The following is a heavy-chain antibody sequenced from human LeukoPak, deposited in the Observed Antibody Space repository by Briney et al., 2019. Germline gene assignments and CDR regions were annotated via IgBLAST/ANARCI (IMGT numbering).Heavy chain of an antibody. V-gene: IGHV1-46*01. Sequence: ASVKVSCKASGYTFTSYDINWVRQAPGQGLEWMGMINPSSGRTSYAQKFQGRLTMTSDTSTSTVYMEVSSLRSEDTALYYCARDGEYVSYYYYMDVWGKGTTVTISS. D-gene: IGHD3-16*01. CDR3: ARDGEYVSYYYYMDV. CDR1: GYTFTSYD. J-gene: IGHJ6*03. CDR2: INPSSGRT.